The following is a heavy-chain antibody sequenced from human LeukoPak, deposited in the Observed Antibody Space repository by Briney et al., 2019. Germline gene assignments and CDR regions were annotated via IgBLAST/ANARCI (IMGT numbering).Heavy chain of an antibody. CDR2: ISSSSSTI. D-gene: IGHD4-17*01. CDR1: GFTFSSFT. Sequence: PGGSLRLSCAASGFTFSSFTMNWVRQAPGKGLEWVSYISSSSSTIYYADFVKGRFTISRDNSKNTLYLQMNSLRAEDTAVYYCARGGVTTFSTHDYWGQGTLVTVSS. J-gene: IGHJ4*02. V-gene: IGHV3-48*01. CDR3: ARGGVTTFSTHDY.